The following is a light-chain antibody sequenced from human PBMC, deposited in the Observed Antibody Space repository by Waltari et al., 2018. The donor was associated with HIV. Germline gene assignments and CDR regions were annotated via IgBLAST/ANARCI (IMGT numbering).Light chain of an antibody. CDR1: SSNIGSNT. Sequence: QSVLTQPPSASGTPGQRVTISCSGSSSNIGSNTVNWYQQLPGTAPKPLIYSNKQRPSGVPDRFSGSKSGPSASLAISGLQSEDEADYYCAAWDDSLNGHVVFGGGTKLTVL. CDR3: AAWDDSLNGHVV. CDR2: SNK. V-gene: IGLV1-44*01. J-gene: IGLJ2*01.